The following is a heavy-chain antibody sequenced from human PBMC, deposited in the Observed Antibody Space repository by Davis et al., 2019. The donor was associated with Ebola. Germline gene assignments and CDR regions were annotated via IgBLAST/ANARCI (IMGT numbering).Heavy chain of an antibody. CDR3: AKRKLWLDY. Sequence: GGSLRLSCAASGFTFSSYSMNWVRQAPGKGLEWVSYISSSSSTIYYADSVKGRFTISRDNSKNTLYLQMNSLRAEDTAVYYCAKRKLWLDYWGQGTLVTVSS. V-gene: IGHV3-48*01. J-gene: IGHJ4*02. CDR1: GFTFSSYS. D-gene: IGHD3-10*01. CDR2: ISSSSSTI.